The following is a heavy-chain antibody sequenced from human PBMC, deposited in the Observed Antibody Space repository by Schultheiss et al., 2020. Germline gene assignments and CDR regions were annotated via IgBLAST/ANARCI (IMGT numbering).Heavy chain of an antibody. CDR3: ARDRPRCSGSTCYPDY. CDR1: GFTFSTSW. J-gene: IGHJ4*02. D-gene: IGHD2-15*01. V-gene: IGHV3-74*03. Sequence: GGSLRLSCAASGFTFSTSWMYWVRQAPGKGLVWVSRINSDGTTPTYADSVKGRFTISRDNAKNMVYLQMNSLTDEDAAMYYCARDRPRCSGSTCYPDYWGQGTLVTVCS. CDR2: INSDGTTP.